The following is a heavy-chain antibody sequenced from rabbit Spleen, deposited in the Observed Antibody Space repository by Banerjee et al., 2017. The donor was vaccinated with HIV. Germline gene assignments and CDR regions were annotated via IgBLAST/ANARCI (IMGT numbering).Heavy chain of an antibody. Sequence: QEQLVESGGGLVRPGGSLKLSCKASGFDFSNYGVSWVRQAPGKGLEWIGYIDPVFGATYYATWVNGRFTISSQDAQNTLYLQLNSLTAADTATYFCVRGASSSGYYSLWGQGTLVTVS. J-gene: IGHJ4*01. CDR2: IDPVFGAT. D-gene: IGHD1-1*01. CDR3: VRGASSSGYYSL. V-gene: IGHV1S47*01. CDR1: GFDFSNYG.